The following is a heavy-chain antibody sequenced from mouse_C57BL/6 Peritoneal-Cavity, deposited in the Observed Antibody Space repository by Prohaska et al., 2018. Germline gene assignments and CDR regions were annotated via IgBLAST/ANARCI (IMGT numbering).Heavy chain of an antibody. V-gene: IGHV1-75*01. CDR1: GYTFTDYY. J-gene: IGHJ2*01. CDR2: IFPGSGST. Sequence: QVQLQQSGPELVKPGASVKISCKASGYTFTDYYINWVKQRPGQGLEWIGWIFPGSGSTYYNEKVKGKATRTVDKSSSTAYMLLSSLTSEDSAVYFCARGQFITTVVAFDYWGQGTTLTVSS. CDR3: ARGQFITTVVAFDY. D-gene: IGHD1-1*01.